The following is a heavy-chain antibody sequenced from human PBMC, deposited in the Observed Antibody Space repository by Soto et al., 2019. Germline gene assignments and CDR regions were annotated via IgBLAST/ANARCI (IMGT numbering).Heavy chain of an antibody. V-gene: IGHV3-7*01. Sequence: EEQLVESGGGLVQPGGSLRLSCAASGLTFGSYWITWVRQSTGQGLEWVANLREDGGEKNYVDSVKGRFTIPRDNAKNSPYLQMNSLRVKATAVYYCARGEAIGDDPWGRGTLVTVSS. CDR1: GLTFGSYW. CDR3: ARGEAIGDDP. J-gene: IGHJ5*02. CDR2: LREDGGEK. D-gene: IGHD3-10*01.